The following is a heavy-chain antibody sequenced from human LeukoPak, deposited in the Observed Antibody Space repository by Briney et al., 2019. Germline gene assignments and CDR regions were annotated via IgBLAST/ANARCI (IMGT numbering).Heavy chain of an antibody. Sequence: GGSLRLSCAASGFTFSSYAMSWVRQAPGKGLEWVSAISGSGGSTYYADSVKGRLTISRDNSKNTLYLQMNSLRAEDTAVYYCAKDHWQWLAYYYYGMDVWGQGTTVTVSS. D-gene: IGHD6-19*01. V-gene: IGHV3-23*01. CDR1: GFTFSSYA. J-gene: IGHJ6*02. CDR2: ISGSGGST. CDR3: AKDHWQWLAYYYYGMDV.